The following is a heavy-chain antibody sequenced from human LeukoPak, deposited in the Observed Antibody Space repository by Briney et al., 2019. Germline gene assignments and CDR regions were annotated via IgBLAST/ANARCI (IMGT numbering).Heavy chain of an antibody. Sequence: ASVKVSCKASGGTFSSYAISWVRQAPGQGLEWMGGIIPIFGTANYAQKFQGRVTITTDESTSTAYMELSSLRSEDTAVYYCARASRYSSSSGGFDYWGQGTLVTVSS. CDR1: GGTFSSYA. CDR2: IIPIFGTA. CDR3: ARASRYSSSSGGFDY. J-gene: IGHJ4*02. D-gene: IGHD6-6*01. V-gene: IGHV1-69*05.